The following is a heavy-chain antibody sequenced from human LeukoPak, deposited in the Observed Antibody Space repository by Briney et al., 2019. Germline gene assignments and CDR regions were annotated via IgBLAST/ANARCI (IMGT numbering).Heavy chain of an antibody. CDR1: GFNFGDYF. CDR2: ISGSGTNI. Sequence: GGSLRLSCTASGFNFGDYFMSWIRQSPGKGLEWVAFISGSGTNIQYADSVKGRFTISRDNAKKSLYLQMRSLRSEDTAVYSCATSRVFDYWGQGALVSVSS. CDR3: ATSRVFDY. J-gene: IGHJ4*02. V-gene: IGHV3-11*04. D-gene: IGHD2-8*01.